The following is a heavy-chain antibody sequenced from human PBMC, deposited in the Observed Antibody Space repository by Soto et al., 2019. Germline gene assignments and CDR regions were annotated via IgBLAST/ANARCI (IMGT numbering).Heavy chain of an antibody. Sequence: EVQLLESGGGLVQPGGSLRLSCAASGFIFSSYAMSWVRQAPGKGLEWVSGISNAGDNTYYADSVKGRFTISRDNSKNTVYLQMNSLSAEDTAVYYCAKDYVGPTFVGGNWFDPWGQGTRVTVSS. CDR3: AKDYVGPTFVGGNWFDP. CDR1: GFIFSSYA. J-gene: IGHJ5*02. V-gene: IGHV3-23*01. CDR2: ISNAGDNT. D-gene: IGHD1-26*01.